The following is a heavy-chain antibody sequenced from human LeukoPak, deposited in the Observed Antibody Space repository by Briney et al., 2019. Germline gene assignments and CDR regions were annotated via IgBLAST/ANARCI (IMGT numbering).Heavy chain of an antibody. J-gene: IGHJ5*02. Sequence: ASVKVSCKASGGTFCSYAISWVRQAPGQGLEWMGRINPNSGGTNYAQKFQGRVTMTRDTSISTAYMELSRLRSDDTAVYYCARDWLGPWGQGTLVTVSS. D-gene: IGHD3-22*01. V-gene: IGHV1-2*06. CDR3: ARDWLGP. CDR2: INPNSGGT. CDR1: GGTFCSYA.